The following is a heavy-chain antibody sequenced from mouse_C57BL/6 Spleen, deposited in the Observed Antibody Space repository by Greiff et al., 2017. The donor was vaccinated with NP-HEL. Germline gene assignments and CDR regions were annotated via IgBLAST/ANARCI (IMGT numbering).Heavy chain of an antibody. J-gene: IGHJ1*03. CDR1: GFTFSSYA. CDR3: ARGPDYYGSPYWYFDG. D-gene: IGHD1-1*01. V-gene: IGHV5-4*03. CDR2: ISDGGSYT. Sequence: EVNVVESGGGLVKPGGSLKLSCAASGFTFSSYAMSWVRQTPEKRLEWVATISDGGSYTYYPDNVKGRFPISRDNAKNNLYLQMSHLKSEDTAMYYCARGPDYYGSPYWYFDGWGTGTTVTVSS.